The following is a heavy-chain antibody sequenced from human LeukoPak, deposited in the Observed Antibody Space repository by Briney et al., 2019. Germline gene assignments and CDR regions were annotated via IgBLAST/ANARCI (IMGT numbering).Heavy chain of an antibody. J-gene: IGHJ4*02. CDR1: GGSISIGGYY. D-gene: IGHD6-13*01. CDR2: IYYSGST. CDR3: ARAGFWAAAGYFDY. V-gene: IGHV4-31*03. Sequence: SQTLSLTCTVSGGSISIGGYYWSWIRQHPGKGLEWIGYIYYSGSTYYNPSLKSRVTISVDTSKNQFSLKLSSVTAADTAVYYCARAGFWAAAGYFDYWGQGTLVTVSS.